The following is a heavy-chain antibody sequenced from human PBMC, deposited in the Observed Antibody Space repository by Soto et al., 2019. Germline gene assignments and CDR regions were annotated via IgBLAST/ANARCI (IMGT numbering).Heavy chain of an antibody. D-gene: IGHD1-26*01. CDR1: GFTVSSKY. Sequence: EVQLVESGGGLVQPGGSLRLSCAASGFTVSSKYMTWVRQAPGKGLEWVSLIQSGGTTYYADSVKGRFTISRDTSENTLHLQMDSLRVEDPAVYYFARGEVLFDGGRFYGIPLEVLGKGTTVTVSS. V-gene: IGHV3-66*01. J-gene: IGHJ6*04. CDR3: ARGEVLFDGGRFYGIPLEV. CDR2: IQSGGTT.